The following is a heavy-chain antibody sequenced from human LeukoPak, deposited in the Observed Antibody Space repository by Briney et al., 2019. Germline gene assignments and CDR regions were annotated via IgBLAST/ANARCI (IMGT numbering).Heavy chain of an antibody. V-gene: IGHV3-33*01. D-gene: IGHD1-26*01. CDR1: GFTFSSYG. CDR3: AREGELRYFDY. CDR2: IWYDGSNK. J-gene: IGHJ4*02. Sequence: GRSLRLSCAASGFTFSSYGMHWVRQAPGKGLEWVAVIWYDGSNKYYADSVKGRFTISRDNSKNTLYLQMNSLRAEDTAVYYCAREGELRYFDYWGQGTLVTVSS.